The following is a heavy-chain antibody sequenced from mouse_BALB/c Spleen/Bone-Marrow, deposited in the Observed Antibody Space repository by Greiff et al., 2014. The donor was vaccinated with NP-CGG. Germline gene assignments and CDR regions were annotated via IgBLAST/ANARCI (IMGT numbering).Heavy chain of an antibody. J-gene: IGHJ1*01. CDR3: ASYRYGWYFDV. CDR2: IDPANGNT. CDR1: GFNIKDTY. Sequence: DVKLQESGAELVKPGASVKLSCTASGFNIKDTYMHWVKQRPEQGLEWIGGIDPANGNTKYDPKFQGKATITADTSSNTAYLQLSSLTSEDTAVYYCASYRYGWYFDVWGAGTTVTVSS. V-gene: IGHV14-3*02. D-gene: IGHD2-14*01.